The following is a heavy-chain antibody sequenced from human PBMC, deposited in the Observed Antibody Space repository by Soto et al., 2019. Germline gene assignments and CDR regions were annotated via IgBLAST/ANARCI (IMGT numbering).Heavy chain of an antibody. CDR2: VDYSGTA. V-gene: IGHV4-39*01. J-gene: IGHJ4*02. CDR1: SGSISVTNVF. CDR3: ARITGRHLDY. D-gene: IGHD1-20*01. Sequence: SETLSLTCTVSSGSISVTNVFWGWVRQPPGKGLEWIGNVDYSGTAYFSPSLATRVTFHVDTSKNQFSLTLYSVTAADTAVYYCARITGRHLDYWRQGILVTV.